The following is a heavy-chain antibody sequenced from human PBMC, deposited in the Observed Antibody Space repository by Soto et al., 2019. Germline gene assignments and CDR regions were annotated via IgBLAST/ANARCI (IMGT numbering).Heavy chain of an antibody. V-gene: IGHV4-34*01. CDR3: GGYSGYGRGRLNDY. CDR1: GGSFSGYY. CDR2: INHSGST. Sequence: SETLSLTCAVYGGSFSGYYWSWIRQPPGKGLEWIGEINHSGSTNYNPSLKSRVTISVDTSKNQFSLKLSSVTAADTAVYYCGGYSGYGRGRLNDYWGQGTLVTVSS. D-gene: IGHD5-12*01. J-gene: IGHJ4*02.